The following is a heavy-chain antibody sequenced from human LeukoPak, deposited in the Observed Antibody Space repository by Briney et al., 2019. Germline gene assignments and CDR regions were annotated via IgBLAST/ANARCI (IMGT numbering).Heavy chain of an antibody. J-gene: IGHJ4*02. CDR1: GGTFSSYA. V-gene: IGHV1-69*13. CDR3: ARGVPYCSSTSCYAEYFDY. D-gene: IGHD2-2*01. Sequence: GASVKVSCKASGGTFSSYAISWVRQAPGQGLEWMGGIIPIFGTANYAQKFQGRVTITADESTSTAYMGLSSLRSEDTAVYYCARGVPYCSSTSCYAEYFDYWGQGTLVTVSS. CDR2: IIPIFGTA.